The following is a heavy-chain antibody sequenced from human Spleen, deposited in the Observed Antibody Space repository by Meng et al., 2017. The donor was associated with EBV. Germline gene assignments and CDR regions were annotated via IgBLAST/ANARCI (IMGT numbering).Heavy chain of an antibody. V-gene: IGHV3-11*01. J-gene: IGHJ4*02. D-gene: IGHD1-26*01. CDR1: GFTFSDYY. CDR3: ARGPSVGTTAFDY. Sequence: QVQLVGSGGDWVKPGESLRLSCAASGFTFSDYYMSWIRQAPGRGLEWVSYISSSGSTIYYADSVKGRFTISRDNAENSLYLQMNSLRAEDTAVFYCARGPSVGTTAFDYWGQGTLVTVSS. CDR2: ISSSGSTI.